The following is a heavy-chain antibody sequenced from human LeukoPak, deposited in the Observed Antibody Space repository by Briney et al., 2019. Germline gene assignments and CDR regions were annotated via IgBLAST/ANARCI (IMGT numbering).Heavy chain of an antibody. D-gene: IGHD2-2*01. CDR1: GVSFSGYY. J-gene: IGHJ5*02. V-gene: IGHV4-34*01. CDR3: ARAKIIVVPAASILYNWIDP. CDR2: VNHSGST. Sequence: PSETLSLTCAVYGVSFSGYYWSWIREPPGKGLEWFGEVNHSGSTNYNPSLKSRVTISVDTSKNQFSLKLRSVPAADTRVYYCARAKIIVVPAASILYNWIDPWGQGPLVTVSS.